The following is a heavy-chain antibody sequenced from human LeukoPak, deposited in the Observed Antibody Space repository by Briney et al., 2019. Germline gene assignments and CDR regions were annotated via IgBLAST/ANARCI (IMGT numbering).Heavy chain of an antibody. CDR2: INPNSGGT. CDR3: AREVGAVITKTNNWFDP. J-gene: IGHJ5*02. V-gene: IGHV1-2*02. D-gene: IGHD3-22*01. CDR1: GYTFTGYY. Sequence: ASVKVSCKASGYTFTGYYMHWVRQAPGQGLEWMGWINPNSGGTNYAQTFQGRVTMTRDTSISTAYMELSRLTSDDTAVYYCAREVGAVITKTNNWFDPWGQGTLVTVSS.